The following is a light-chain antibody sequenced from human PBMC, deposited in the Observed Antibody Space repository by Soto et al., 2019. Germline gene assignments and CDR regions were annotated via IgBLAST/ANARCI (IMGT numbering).Light chain of an antibody. V-gene: IGKV3-20*01. CDR1: QSVSSSY. CDR2: GAS. CDR3: QQYGSSPPIT. J-gene: IGKJ5*01. Sequence: EIVWTQSPGTLSLSPGERATLSCRASQSVSSSYLAWYQQKPGQAPRLLIYGASSRATGIPDRFSGSGSGTDFTPTISRLEPEDFAVYYGQQYGSSPPITFGQGTRLEIK.